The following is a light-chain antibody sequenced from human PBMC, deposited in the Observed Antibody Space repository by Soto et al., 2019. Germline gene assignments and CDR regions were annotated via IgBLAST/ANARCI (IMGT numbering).Light chain of an antibody. CDR3: MQALQTPVT. Sequence: EIVMTQSPLSLPVTPGEAASISCRSSQSLLHTNGYNYLDWYLQRPGHSPQLLIYLGSNRASGVPDRFSASGSGTEFTLKISRMQAGDVGVYYCMQALQTPVTFGQGTRLEIK. CDR2: LGS. CDR1: QSLLHTNGYNY. J-gene: IGKJ5*01. V-gene: IGKV2-28*01.